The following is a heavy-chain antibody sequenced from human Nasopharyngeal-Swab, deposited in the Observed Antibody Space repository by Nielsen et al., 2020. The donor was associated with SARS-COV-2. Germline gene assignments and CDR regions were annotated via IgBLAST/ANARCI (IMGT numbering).Heavy chain of an antibody. CDR3: ARRALQDYYFDY. Sequence: GESLTLSCAASGFSFSSYAMHWVRQAPDKGVEWVAVASSDGRNKYYADSVKGRFTVSRDNSKNTLYLQMNSLRAEDTAVYYCARRALQDYYFDYWGQGTLVTVSS. CDR2: ASSDGRNK. CDR1: GFSFSSYA. V-gene: IGHV3-30*04. J-gene: IGHJ4*02.